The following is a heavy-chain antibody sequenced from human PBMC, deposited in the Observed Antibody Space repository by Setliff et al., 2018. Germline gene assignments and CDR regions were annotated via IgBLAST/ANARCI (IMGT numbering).Heavy chain of an antibody. V-gene: IGHV1-8*02. CDR3: VRGPRQPSYGFPLRPFDI. J-gene: IGHJ3*02. CDR2: MSPDNGRA. CDR1: GDIFSNSH. D-gene: IGHD5-18*01. Sequence: ASVKVSCKASGDIFSNSHINWVRQATGQGLEWMGWMSPDNGRAGYTQKFQGRVTMTRDTPISTAYLELNSLRSGDTAVYYCVRGPRQPSYGFPLRPFDIWGQGTMVTVSS.